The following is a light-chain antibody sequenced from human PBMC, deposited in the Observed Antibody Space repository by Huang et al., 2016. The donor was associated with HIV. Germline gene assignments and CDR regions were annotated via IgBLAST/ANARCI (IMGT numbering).Light chain of an antibody. Sequence: EIVMTQSPATLSVSPGERATLSCRASQSVSSNLAWYLQKPGQAPRLLIYVASTRATGIPARFSGSGSGTEFTLTISSLQSEDFAVYYCQQYNKWPPYTFGQGTKLEIK. CDR1: QSVSSN. CDR3: QQYNKWPPYT. CDR2: VAS. V-gene: IGKV3-15*01. J-gene: IGKJ2*01.